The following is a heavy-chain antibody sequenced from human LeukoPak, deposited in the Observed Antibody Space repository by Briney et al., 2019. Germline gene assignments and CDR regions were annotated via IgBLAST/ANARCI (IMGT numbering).Heavy chain of an antibody. Sequence: RRSLRLSCAASGFTFSSYAMHWVRQAPGKGLGWVAVISYDGSNKYYADSGKGRFAISRDNAKNTLYLQMNSLRAEDTAVYYCARAMLRYYYDSSGYPDAFDIWGQGTMVTVSS. V-gene: IGHV3-30*09. CDR1: GFTFSSYA. J-gene: IGHJ3*02. CDR2: ISYDGSNK. D-gene: IGHD3-22*01. CDR3: ARAMLRYYYDSSGYPDAFDI.